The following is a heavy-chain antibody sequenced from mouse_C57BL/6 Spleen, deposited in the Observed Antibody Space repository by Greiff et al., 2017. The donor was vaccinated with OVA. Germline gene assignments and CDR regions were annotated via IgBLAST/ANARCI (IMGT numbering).Heavy chain of an antibody. V-gene: IGHV1-52*01. CDR3: ARAYGSSYFFDV. D-gene: IGHD1-1*01. CDR2: IDPSDSET. J-gene: IGHJ1*03. CDR1: GYTFTSYW. Sequence: QVQLQQPGAELVRPGSSVKLSCKASGYTFTSYWMHWVKQRPIQGLEWIGNIDPSDSETHYNQKFKDKATLTVDKSSSTAYMQLSSLTSEDSAVYYCARAYGSSYFFDVWGTGTTVTVSS.